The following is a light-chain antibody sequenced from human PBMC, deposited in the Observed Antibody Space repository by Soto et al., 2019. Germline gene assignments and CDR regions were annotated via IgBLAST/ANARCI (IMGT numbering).Light chain of an antibody. V-gene: IGLV2-8*01. J-gene: IGLJ1*01. CDR1: SSDVGLYDY. CDR3: SSYGGNSNYV. CDR2: EVT. Sequence: QSALTQPPSAPGSPGQSVTISCTGTSSDVGLYDYVSWYQQHPGKVPKLLIYEVTQRPSGVPDRFSGSKSGNTASLTVSGLQAEDEADYYCSSYGGNSNYVFGTGTKVTVL.